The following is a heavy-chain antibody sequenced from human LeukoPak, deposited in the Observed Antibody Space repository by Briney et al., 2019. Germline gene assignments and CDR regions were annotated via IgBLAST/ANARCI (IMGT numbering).Heavy chain of an antibody. CDR3: ARERYNWNRYGMDV. D-gene: IGHD1-20*01. V-gene: IGHV4-59*01. Sequence: SETLSLTCTVSGGSISSYYWGWIRQPPGKGLEWIGYIYYSGSTNYNPSLKSRVTISVDTSKNQFSLKLSSVTAADTAVYYCARERYNWNRYGMDVWGQGTTVTVSS. CDR2: IYYSGST. J-gene: IGHJ6*02. CDR1: GGSISSYY.